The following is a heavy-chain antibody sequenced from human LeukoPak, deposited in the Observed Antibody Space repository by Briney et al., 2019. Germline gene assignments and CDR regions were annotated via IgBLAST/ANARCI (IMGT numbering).Heavy chain of an antibody. D-gene: IGHD3-10*01. Sequence: GASVKVSCKASGGTFSSYAISWVRQAPGQGLEWMGGIIPIFGTANYAQKFQGRVTITADESTSTAYMELSSLRSEDTAVYYCASRVLWFGESAYDYWGQGTLVTVSS. J-gene: IGHJ4*02. CDR2: IIPIFGTA. CDR3: ASRVLWFGESAYDY. V-gene: IGHV1-69*13. CDR1: GGTFSSYA.